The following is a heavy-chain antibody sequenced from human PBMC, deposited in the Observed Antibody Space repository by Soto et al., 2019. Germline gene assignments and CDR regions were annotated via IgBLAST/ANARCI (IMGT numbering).Heavy chain of an antibody. CDR1: VSGGC. CDR3: ARGRWESRLGPDY. CDR2: IYYTGST. D-gene: IGHD1-26*01. Sequence: VSGGCRIWKKKPPGKGLEWIGHIYYTGSTNYNPSLKTRVTISVDTSKNQFSLKVSSVTAADTAVYYCARGRWESRLGPDYWGPGTLVTVSS. J-gene: IGHJ4*02. V-gene: IGHV4-59*02.